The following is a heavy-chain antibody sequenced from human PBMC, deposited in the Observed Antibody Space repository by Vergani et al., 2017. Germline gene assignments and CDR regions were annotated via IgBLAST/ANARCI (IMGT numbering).Heavy chain of an antibody. V-gene: IGHV4-31*03. CDR2: IYYSGSA. D-gene: IGHD6-6*01. CDR1: GGSISSGGYY. J-gene: IGHJ4*02. CDR3: ATTSIAARRGVFVY. Sequence: QVQLQESGPGLVKPSQTLSLTCTVSGGSISSGGYYWSWIRQHPGKGLEWIGYIYYSGSAYYNPSLKSRITISVDTSKNQFSLKLSSVTAADTAVYYCATTSIAARRGVFVYWGQGTLVTVSA.